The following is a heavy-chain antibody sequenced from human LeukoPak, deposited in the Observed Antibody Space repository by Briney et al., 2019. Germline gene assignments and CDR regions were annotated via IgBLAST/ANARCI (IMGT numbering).Heavy chain of an antibody. D-gene: IGHD1/OR15-1a*01. CDR3: AKDSPSRTATTEVPVDY. Sequence: PGGSLRHSCAASGFSFRDYTMNWVRQAPGKGLEWVASISSSSSYIYFANSVRGRFSISRDNAKNSLYLQMNSLRAEDTAVYYCAKDSPSRTATTEVPVDYWGQGTLVTVSS. CDR1: GFSFRDYT. J-gene: IGHJ4*02. CDR2: ISSSSSYI. V-gene: IGHV3-21*01.